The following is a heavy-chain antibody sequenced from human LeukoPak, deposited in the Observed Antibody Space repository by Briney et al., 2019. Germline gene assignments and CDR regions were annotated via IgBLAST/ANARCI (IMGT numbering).Heavy chain of an antibody. J-gene: IGHJ6*03. CDR1: GYTFTSYG. D-gene: IGHD2-2*01. V-gene: IGHV1-18*01. CDR3: ARLVVPAAMYYYYYYMDV. CDR2: ISAYNGNT. Sequence: ASVKVFRKASGYTFTSYGISWVRQAPGQGLEWMGWISAYNGNTNYAQKLQGRVTMTTDTSTSTAYMELRSLGSDDTAVYYCARLVVPAAMYYYYYYMDVWGKGTTVTVSS.